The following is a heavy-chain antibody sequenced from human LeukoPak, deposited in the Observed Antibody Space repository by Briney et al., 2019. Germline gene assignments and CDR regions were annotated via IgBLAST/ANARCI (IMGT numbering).Heavy chain of an antibody. CDR1: GFTFNAYY. CDR2: IVVDSGAT. J-gene: IGHJ4*02. D-gene: IGHD2-2*01. Sequence: ASVKSSCKAFGFTFNAYYVHWLQQAPGQGLEWMGWIVVDSGATNYAPKFQGRVTMTRDTSISTAYMELSRLRSDDTALYYCTRDGVPAPEEFDYWGQGTLVTVSS. V-gene: IGHV1-2*02. CDR3: TRDGVPAPEEFDY.